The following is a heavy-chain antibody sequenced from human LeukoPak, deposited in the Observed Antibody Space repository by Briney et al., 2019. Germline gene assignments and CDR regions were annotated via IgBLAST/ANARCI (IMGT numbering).Heavy chain of an antibody. J-gene: IGHJ5*02. Sequence: GGSLRLSCAASGFTVSNNYMSWVRQAPGKGLEWVSITYSDSSTNYADSVKGRFTISRDNAKNSLYLQMNSLRAEDTAVYYCARVRGSGTNWFDPWGQGTLVTVSS. CDR3: ARVRGSGTNWFDP. CDR2: TYSDSST. D-gene: IGHD3-10*01. CDR1: GFTVSNNY. V-gene: IGHV3-53*01.